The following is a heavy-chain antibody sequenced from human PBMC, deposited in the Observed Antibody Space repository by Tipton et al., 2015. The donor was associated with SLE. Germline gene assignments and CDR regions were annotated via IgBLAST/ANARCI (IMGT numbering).Heavy chain of an antibody. J-gene: IGHJ4*02. CDR2: IYHSGST. D-gene: IGHD3-16*01. CDR3: ARGGNY. Sequence: TLSLTCTVSGGSISSSSYYWGWIRQPPGKGLEWIGYIYHSGSTNYNPSLKSRVTISVDTSKNQFSLKLSSVTAADTAVYYCARGGNYWGQGTLVTVSS. V-gene: IGHV4-39*07. CDR1: GGSISSSSYY.